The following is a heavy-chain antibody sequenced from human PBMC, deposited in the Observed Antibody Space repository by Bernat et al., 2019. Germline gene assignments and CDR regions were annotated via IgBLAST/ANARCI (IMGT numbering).Heavy chain of an antibody. Sequence: QVQLQESGPGLVKPSETLSLTCTVSGGPISSYYWSWIRQPPGKGLEWIGNIYYRGTTNYNPSLKRRVTISVDTSKTQFSLKLTSVTAADTAVYFCARAPSSSWPNGFDYLGQGTLFTVSS. J-gene: IGHJ4*02. CDR3: ARAPSSSWPNGFDY. CDR2: IYYRGTT. CDR1: GGPISSYY. D-gene: IGHD6-13*01. V-gene: IGHV4-59*01.